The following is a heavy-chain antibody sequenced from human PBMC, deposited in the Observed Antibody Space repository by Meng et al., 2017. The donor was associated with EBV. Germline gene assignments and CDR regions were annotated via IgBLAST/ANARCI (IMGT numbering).Heavy chain of an antibody. CDR3: ARSSPVRFGELSN. J-gene: IGHJ4*02. Sequence: QLQLQESGPGLVKSSETLSLTCTVSGGSISSSSYYWGWIRQPPGKGLEWIGSIYYSGSTYYNPSLKSRVTISVDTSKNQFSLKLSSVTAADTAVYYCARSSPVRFGELSNWGQGTLVTVSS. CDR2: IYYSGST. D-gene: IGHD3-10*01. V-gene: IGHV4-39*07. CDR1: GGSISSSSYY.